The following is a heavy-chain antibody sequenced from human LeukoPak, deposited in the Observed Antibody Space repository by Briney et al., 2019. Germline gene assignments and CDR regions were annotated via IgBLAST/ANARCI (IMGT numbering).Heavy chain of an antibody. CDR1: GGSISSYY. CDR3: ARGLRGRGGVRYWFDP. D-gene: IGHD3-16*01. Sequence: SETLSLTCTVSGGSISSYYWSWIRQPPGKGLEWIGYIYYSGSTNYNPSLKSRVTISVDTSKNQFSLKLSSVTAADTAVYYCARGLRGRGGVRYWFDPWGQGTLVTVSS. V-gene: IGHV4-59*01. CDR2: IYYSGST. J-gene: IGHJ5*02.